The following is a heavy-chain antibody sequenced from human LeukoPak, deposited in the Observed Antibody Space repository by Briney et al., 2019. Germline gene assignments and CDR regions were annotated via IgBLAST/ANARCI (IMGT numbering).Heavy chain of an antibody. CDR3: ARAHTTGWY. Sequence: GASVKVSCKASGYTFIDYYVHWVRQAPGQGLEWMGWINPNAGGTNYAQKFQGRVTMAWDTSITTTYMELSRLTSDDTAVYYCARAHTTGWYWGQGTQVTVYS. D-gene: IGHD6-19*01. J-gene: IGHJ4*02. CDR1: GYTFIDYY. CDR2: INPNAGGT. V-gene: IGHV1-2*02.